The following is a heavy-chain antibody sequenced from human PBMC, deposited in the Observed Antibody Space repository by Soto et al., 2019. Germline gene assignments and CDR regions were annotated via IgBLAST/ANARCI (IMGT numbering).Heavy chain of an antibody. Sequence: PSETLSLTCTVSGGSISSSSYYWGWIRQPPGKGLEWIGSIYYSGSTYYNPSLKSRVTISVDTSKNQFSLKLSSVTAADTAVYYCARPNCSSWYGNWFDPWGQGTLVTVSS. CDR1: GGSISSSSYY. V-gene: IGHV4-39*01. J-gene: IGHJ5*02. CDR2: IYYSGST. CDR3: ARPNCSSWYGNWFDP. D-gene: IGHD6-13*01.